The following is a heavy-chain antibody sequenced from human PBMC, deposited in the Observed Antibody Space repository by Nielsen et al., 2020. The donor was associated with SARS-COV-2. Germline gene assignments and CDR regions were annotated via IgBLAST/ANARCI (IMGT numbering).Heavy chain of an antibody. D-gene: IGHD7-27*01. Sequence: GGSLRLSCVVSGFTISTYGMSWVRQAAGKGLEWVSVIYSDGSASYADSVKGRFTISRDNFKNMLFLQMNSLRAEDTAVYYCARDNWGRMDVWGQGTTVTVSS. V-gene: IGHV3-66*01. CDR2: IYSDGSA. CDR1: GFTISTYG. J-gene: IGHJ6*02. CDR3: ARDNWGRMDV.